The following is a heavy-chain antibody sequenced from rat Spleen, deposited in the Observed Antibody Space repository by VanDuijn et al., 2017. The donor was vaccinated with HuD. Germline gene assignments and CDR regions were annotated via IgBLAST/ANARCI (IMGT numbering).Heavy chain of an antibody. CDR1: GFTFSSFP. J-gene: IGHJ2*01. Sequence: EVQLVESGGGSVLPGRSMKLSCATSGFTFSSFPMAWVRQTPTKGLEWVASISTAGVGTYYRDSVKGRFTVSRDNAKSTLYLQMDSLRSEDTATYYCARGGFFRYWGQGVMVTVSS. CDR3: ARGGFFRY. D-gene: IGHD1-6*01. CDR2: ISTAGVGT. V-gene: IGHV5-46*01.